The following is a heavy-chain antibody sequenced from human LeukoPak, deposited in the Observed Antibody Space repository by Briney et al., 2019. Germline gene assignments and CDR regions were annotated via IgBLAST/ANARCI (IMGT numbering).Heavy chain of an antibody. CDR1: GGSISSDY. D-gene: IGHD3-22*01. CDR2: IYYRGST. CDR3: ARLSGYSSGHYYSDY. V-gene: IGHV4-59*01. Sequence: SETLSLTCTVSGGSISSDYWSWIRQLPGKGLEWIGYIYYRGSTNYNPSLKSRVTISVDTSKNQFSLKLSSVTAADTAVYYCARLSGYSSGHYYSDYWGQGTLVTVSS. J-gene: IGHJ4*02.